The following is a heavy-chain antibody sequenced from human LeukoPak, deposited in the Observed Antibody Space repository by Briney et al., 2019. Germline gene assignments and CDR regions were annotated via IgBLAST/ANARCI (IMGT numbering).Heavy chain of an antibody. CDR1: GGSFSSYY. Sequence: PSETLSLTCAVYGGSFSSYYWSWIRQPPGKGLEWIGYIYYSGSTNYNPSLKSRVTISVDTSKNQFSLKLSSVTAADTAVYYCARERRYSSSWSNWFDPWGQGTLVTVSS. CDR3: ARERRYSSSWSNWFDP. D-gene: IGHD6-13*01. V-gene: IGHV4-59*01. J-gene: IGHJ5*02. CDR2: IYYSGST.